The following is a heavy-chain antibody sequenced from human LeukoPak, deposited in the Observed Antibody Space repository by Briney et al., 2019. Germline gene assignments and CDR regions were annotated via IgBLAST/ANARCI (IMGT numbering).Heavy chain of an antibody. CDR2: INPSGGST. D-gene: IGHD2-2*01. V-gene: IGHV1-46*01. CDR1: GYTFTSYY. Sequence: ASVKVSCKASGYTFTSYYMHWVRQAPGQGLEWMGIINPSGGSTSYAQKFQGRVTMTRDTSTSTVYMELSSLRSEDTAVYYCARDWHCSSTSCYSWFDPWGQGTLVTVSS. J-gene: IGHJ5*02. CDR3: ARDWHCSSTSCYSWFDP.